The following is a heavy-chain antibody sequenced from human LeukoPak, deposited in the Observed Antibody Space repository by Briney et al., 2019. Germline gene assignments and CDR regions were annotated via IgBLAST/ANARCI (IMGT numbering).Heavy chain of an antibody. D-gene: IGHD3-3*01. J-gene: IGHJ6*02. V-gene: IGHV3-21*01. Sequence: GGSLRLSCAASGFTFSSYSMNWVRQAPGKGLEWVSSISSSSSYIYYADSVKGRFTISRDNAKNSLYLQMNSLRAEDTAVYYCARERYYDFWSGSYYYYGMDVWGQETTVTVSS. CDR3: ARERYYDFWSGSYYYYGMDV. CDR2: ISSSSSYI. CDR1: GFTFSSYS.